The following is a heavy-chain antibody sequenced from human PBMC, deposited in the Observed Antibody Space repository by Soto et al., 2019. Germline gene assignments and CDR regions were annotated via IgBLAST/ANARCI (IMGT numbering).Heavy chain of an antibody. CDR1: GDSVSSSSGA. D-gene: IGHD1-7*01. CDR2: TYYRSQFYH. CDR3: SNAWNFVTSRDF. V-gene: IGHV6-1*01. J-gene: IGHJ4*02. Sequence: QVQLQQSGPGLVKPSETLSLTCVVSGDSVSSSSGAWIWIRQSPSRGLEWLGRTYYRSQFYHDYAISVRGRISINPDTTRNQFSLQLNSVTPEDTAVYYASNAWNFVTSRDFWGQGILVTVSS.